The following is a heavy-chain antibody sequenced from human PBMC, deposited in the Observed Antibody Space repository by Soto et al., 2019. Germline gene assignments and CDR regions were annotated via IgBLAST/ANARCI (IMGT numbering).Heavy chain of an antibody. CDR1: GGSISSSSYY. D-gene: IGHD3-22*01. CDR2: IYYSGST. CDR3: ARSYYYDSSGSDY. Sequence: SETLSLTCTVSGGSISSSSYYWGWIRQPPGKGLEWIGSIYYSGSTYYNPSLKSRVTISVDTSKNQFSLKLSSVTAADTAVYYCARSYYYDSSGSDYWGQGTLVT. J-gene: IGHJ4*02. V-gene: IGHV4-39*01.